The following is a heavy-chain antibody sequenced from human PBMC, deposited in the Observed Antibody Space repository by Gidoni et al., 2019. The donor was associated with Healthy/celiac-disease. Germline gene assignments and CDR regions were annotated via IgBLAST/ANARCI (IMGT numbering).Heavy chain of an antibody. CDR2: IYYRGST. V-gene: IGHV4-31*03. D-gene: IGHD1-26*01. CDR1: GGSISSGGYY. CDR3: ARGEGLNWFDP. J-gene: IGHJ5*02. Sequence: QVQLQESGPGLVKPSQTLSLTCTVSGGSISSGGYYWSGIRQHPGKGLEWIGYIYYRGSTYYNPSLKIRVTISVDTSKNKFSLKLRSVTAADTAGYYCARGEGLNWFDPWGQGTLVTVSS.